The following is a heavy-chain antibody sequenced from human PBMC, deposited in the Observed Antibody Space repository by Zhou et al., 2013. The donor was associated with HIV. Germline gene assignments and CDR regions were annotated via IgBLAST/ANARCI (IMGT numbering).Heavy chain of an antibody. Sequence: QVHLVQSGAEVKKPGSSVRLSCKPSGGTFRSDALSWVRQAPGQGLEWMGGFTPIFGTANYAQKFEGRVTITTDESRSTAFLEVSSLRSDDTAVYYCVRARDWLPTEPAHWGPGTWSSSPQ. CDR1: GGTFRSDA. CDR2: FTPIFGTA. J-gene: IGHJ4*02. V-gene: IGHV1-69*05. D-gene: IGHD3-9*01. CDR3: VRARDWLPTEPAH.